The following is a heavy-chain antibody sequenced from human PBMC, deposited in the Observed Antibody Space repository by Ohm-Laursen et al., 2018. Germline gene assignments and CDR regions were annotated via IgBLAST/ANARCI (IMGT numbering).Heavy chain of an antibody. V-gene: IGHV3-7*01. J-gene: IGHJ4*02. Sequence: SLRLSCSASGFIFSNYWMTWVRQAPGKGLEWVGNIKQDGSEKYYVDSVKGRFTISRDNAKNSLYLQMNSLRAEDTAVYYCAREAGHFYDTSGRSDYWGQGTLVTVSS. CDR3: AREAGHFYDTSGRSDY. CDR1: GFIFSNYW. CDR2: IKQDGSEK. D-gene: IGHD3-22*01.